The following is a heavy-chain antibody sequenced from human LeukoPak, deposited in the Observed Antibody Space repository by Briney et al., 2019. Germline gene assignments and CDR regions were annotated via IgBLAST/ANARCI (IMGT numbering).Heavy chain of an antibody. V-gene: IGHV3-21*01. CDR3: AKSYGGNSADYFYYYMDV. J-gene: IGHJ6*03. CDR1: GFTFSSYS. Sequence: KPGGSLRLSCAASGFTFSSYSMNWVRQAPGKGLEWVSSISSSSSYIYYADSVKGRFTISRDNAKNSLYLQMNSLRAEDTAVYYCAKSYGGNSADYFYYYMDVWGKGTTVTVSS. CDR2: ISSSSSYI. D-gene: IGHD4-23*01.